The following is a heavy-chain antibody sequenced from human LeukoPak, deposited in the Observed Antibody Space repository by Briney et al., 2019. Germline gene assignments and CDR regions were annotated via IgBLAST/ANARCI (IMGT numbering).Heavy chain of an antibody. V-gene: IGHV4-34*01. CDR3: ASGAARRGIDY. J-gene: IGHJ4*02. D-gene: IGHD6-6*01. CDR1: GGSFSGYY. CDR2: INHSGST. Sequence: PSETLSLTCAVYGGSFSGYYWSWIRQPPGKGLEWIGEINHSGSTNYNPSLKSRVTISVDTSKNQFSLKLSSVTAADTAVYYCASGAARRGIDYWGQGTLVTVSS.